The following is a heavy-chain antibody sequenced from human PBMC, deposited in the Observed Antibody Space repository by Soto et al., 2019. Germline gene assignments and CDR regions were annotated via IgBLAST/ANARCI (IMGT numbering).Heavy chain of an antibody. V-gene: IGHV1-69*13. J-gene: IGHJ6*02. Sequence: SVKVSCKASGGTFSIYAISCVRQAPGQGLEWMGRIIPIFGTANYAQKFQGRVTITADESTSTAYMELSSLRSEDTDVYYCARGQDYYGMDVWGQGTTVTVSS. CDR3: ARGQDYYGMDV. CDR2: IIPIFGTA. CDR1: GGTFSIYA.